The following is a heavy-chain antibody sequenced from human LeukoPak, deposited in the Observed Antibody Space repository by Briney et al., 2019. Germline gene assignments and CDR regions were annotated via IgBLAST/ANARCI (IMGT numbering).Heavy chain of an antibody. CDR3: TSWGDTTAEYFQR. CDR2: INPDGRDT. D-gene: IGHD2-21*02. V-gene: IGHV3-7*01. Sequence: GGPLRLSCVVSGFTFNRCWMNWVRQTPGKGLEWVAHINPDGRDTYYVDSVKGRFTISRDNAQNSMYLQMNSLRVEDTAVYYCTSWGDTTAEYFQRWGQGTLVTVSS. J-gene: IGHJ1*01. CDR1: GFTFNRCW.